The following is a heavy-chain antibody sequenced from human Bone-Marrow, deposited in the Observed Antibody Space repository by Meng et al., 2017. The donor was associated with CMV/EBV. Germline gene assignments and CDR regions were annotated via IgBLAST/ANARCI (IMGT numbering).Heavy chain of an antibody. V-gene: IGHV1-2*02. J-gene: IGHJ6*02. CDR3: ARVTTSSGWYGMDV. CDR2: INPNSGGT. D-gene: IGHD6-19*01. CDR1: GYTFTGYY. Sequence: GESLKISCKASGYTFTGYYMHWVRQAPGQGLEWMGWINPNSGGTNYAQKFQGRVTMTRDTSISTAYMELSRLRSDDTAVYYCARVTTSSGWYGMDVWGQGTTVTVSS.